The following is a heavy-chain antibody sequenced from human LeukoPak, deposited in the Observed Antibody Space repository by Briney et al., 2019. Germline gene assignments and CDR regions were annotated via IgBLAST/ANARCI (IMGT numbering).Heavy chain of an antibody. CDR1: GFTFRSYA. D-gene: IGHD5-18*01. J-gene: IGHJ4*02. CDR3: AKIRGYTYGFGDY. CDR2: ISESGGST. V-gene: IGHV3-23*01. Sequence: PGGSLRLSCAASGFTFRSYAMSWVRQAPGKGLEWVSDISESGGSTHYADSVKGRFTTSRDNSKNTLYLQMNTLRAEDTAVYFCAKIRGYTYGFGDYWGQGILVTVSS.